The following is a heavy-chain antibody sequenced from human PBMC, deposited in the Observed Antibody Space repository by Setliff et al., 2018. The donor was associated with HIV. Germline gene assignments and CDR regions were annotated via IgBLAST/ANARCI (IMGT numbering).Heavy chain of an antibody. CDR1: GGSFSASY. CDR3: AKGPRGLGLRYYFDY. V-gene: IGHV4-34*01. J-gene: IGHJ4*02. Sequence: SETLSLTCAVHGGSFSASYWSWIRQAPGKGLEWIGEINHSGITHFNPSLDTRVTMFADTSKNQFSLRLSPVTAADTAIYYCAKGPRGLGLRYYFDYWAQGSQVTVSS. CDR2: INHSGIT. D-gene: IGHD3-10*01.